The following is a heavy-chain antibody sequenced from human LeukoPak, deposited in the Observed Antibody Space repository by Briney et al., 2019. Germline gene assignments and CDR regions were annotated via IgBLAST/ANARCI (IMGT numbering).Heavy chain of an antibody. D-gene: IGHD3-22*01. CDR2: IDTGTSTI. CDR3: ARDDYYDSSGWSILDY. CDR1: GFTFSTYS. J-gene: IGHJ4*02. V-gene: IGHV3-48*04. Sequence: GGSLRLSCAASGFTFSTYSMNWVRQAPGKGLEWVSYIDTGTSTIYYADSVKGRFTISRDNAKNSLYLQMNSLRAEDTAVYYCARDDYYDSSGWSILDYWGQGTLVTVSP.